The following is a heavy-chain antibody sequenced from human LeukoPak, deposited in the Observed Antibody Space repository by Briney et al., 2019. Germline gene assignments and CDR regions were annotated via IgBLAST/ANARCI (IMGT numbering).Heavy chain of an antibody. J-gene: IGHJ3*02. Sequence: GASVKVSCKASGYTLTGYYLHWVRQAPGQGLEWMGWINPNSGGTNYAQKFQGRVTMTRDTSISTAYMELSRLRSDDTAVYYCARSSSSGRANAFDIWGQGTMVTVSS. D-gene: IGHD3-22*01. CDR1: GYTLTGYY. V-gene: IGHV1-2*02. CDR2: INPNSGGT. CDR3: ARSSSSGRANAFDI.